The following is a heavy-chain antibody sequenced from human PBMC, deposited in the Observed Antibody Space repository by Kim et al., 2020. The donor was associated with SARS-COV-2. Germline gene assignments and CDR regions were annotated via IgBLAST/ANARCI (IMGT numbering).Heavy chain of an antibody. V-gene: IGHV4-39*01. Sequence: SETLSLTCTVSGGSISSSSYYWGWIRQPPGKGLEWIGSIYYSGSTYYNPSLKSRVTISVDTSKNQFSLKLSSVTAADTAVYYCARRVAAAGRFDPWGQGTLVTVSS. CDR2: IYYSGST. J-gene: IGHJ5*02. CDR3: ARRVAAAGRFDP. D-gene: IGHD6-13*01. CDR1: GGSISSSSYY.